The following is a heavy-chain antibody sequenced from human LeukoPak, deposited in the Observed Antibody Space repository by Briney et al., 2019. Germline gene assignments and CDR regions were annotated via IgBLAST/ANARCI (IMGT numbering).Heavy chain of an antibody. CDR1: GYTFTSYY. CDR2: IIPIFGTA. D-gene: IGHD5-18*01. V-gene: IGHV1-69*13. CDR3: ASGGRYSYYDY. J-gene: IGHJ4*02. Sequence: SVKVSCKASGYTFTSYYMHWVRQAPGQGLEWMGGIIPIFGTANYAQKFQGRVTITADESTSTAYMELSSLRSEDTAVYYCASGGRYSYYDYWGQGTLVTVSS.